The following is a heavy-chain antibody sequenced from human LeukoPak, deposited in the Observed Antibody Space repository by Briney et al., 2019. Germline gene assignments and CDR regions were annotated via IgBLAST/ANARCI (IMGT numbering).Heavy chain of an antibody. D-gene: IGHD1-14*01. V-gene: IGHV3-15*01. CDR2: IKSKTDGGTT. CDR1: GFTFSNAW. CDR3: ASHMARSNYFDY. Sequence: PGGSLRLSCAASGFTFSNAWMSWVRQAPGKGLEWVGRIKSKTDGGTTDYAAPVKGRFTISRDDSKNTLYLQMNSLKTEDTAVYYCASHMARSNYFDYWGQGTLVTVSS. J-gene: IGHJ4*02.